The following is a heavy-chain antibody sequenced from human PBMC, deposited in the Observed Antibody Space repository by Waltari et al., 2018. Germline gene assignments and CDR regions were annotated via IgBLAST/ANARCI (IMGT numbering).Heavy chain of an antibody. J-gene: IGHJ4*02. CDR3: ARTGKFTYYDFWSGYYVFDY. CDR1: GGSFSGYY. Sequence: QVQLQQWGAGLLKPSETLSLTCAVYGGSFSGYYWSWIRQPPGKGLEWIGEINHSGSTNYNPSLKSRVTISVDTSKNQFSLKLSSVTAADTAVYYCARTGKFTYYDFWSGYYVFDYWGQGTLVTVSS. V-gene: IGHV4-34*01. D-gene: IGHD3-3*01. CDR2: INHSGST.